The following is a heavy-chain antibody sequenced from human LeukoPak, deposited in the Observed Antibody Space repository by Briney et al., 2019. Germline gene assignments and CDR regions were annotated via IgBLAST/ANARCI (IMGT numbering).Heavy chain of an antibody. CDR1: GDSISSSSYY. CDR3: ASGDGGYRSGREYYFDY. J-gene: IGHJ4*02. Sequence: SETLSLTCTVSGDSISSSSYYWGWIRQPPGKRLEWLGTIYYSGSAYYYPSLKSRVTISVDTSKNQLCLKLSSVTAADTAVYYCASGDGGYRSGREYYFDYWGRGTRVSVSS. D-gene: IGHD3-10*01. CDR2: IYYSGSA. V-gene: IGHV4-39*01.